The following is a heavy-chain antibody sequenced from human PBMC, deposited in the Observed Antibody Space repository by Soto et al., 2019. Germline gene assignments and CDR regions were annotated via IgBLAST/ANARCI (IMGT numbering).Heavy chain of an antibody. D-gene: IGHD2-2*01. CDR3: ASVGRHCVSTSCHPSNIDV. V-gene: IGHV4-61*01. Sequence: QVQLQESGPGLVKPSETLSLPCTVSGGSVSSGSYYWSWIRQPPGKGLEWIGYIYYNGSTNYNPPLESRVTISLDTSKNQFSLKLSSVTAADTAVYYCASVGRHCVSTSCHPSNIDVWGQGTTVTVSS. J-gene: IGHJ6*02. CDR2: IYYNGST. CDR1: GGSVSSGSYY.